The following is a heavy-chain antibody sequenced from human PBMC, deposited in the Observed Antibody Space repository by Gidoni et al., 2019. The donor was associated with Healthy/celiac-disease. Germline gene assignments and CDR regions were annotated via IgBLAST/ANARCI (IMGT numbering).Heavy chain of an antibody. CDR2: ISGSGGST. CDR1: GFTFSSYA. D-gene: IGHD3-22*01. Sequence: EVQLLESGGGLVQPGGSLRLSCAASGFTFSSYAMSWVRQAPGKGLEWVSAISGSGGSTYYADSVKGRFTISRDNSKNTLYLQMNSLRAEDTAVYYCAKDSSGYYPTHDAFDIWGQGTMVTVSS. V-gene: IGHV3-23*01. J-gene: IGHJ3*02. CDR3: AKDSSGYYPTHDAFDI.